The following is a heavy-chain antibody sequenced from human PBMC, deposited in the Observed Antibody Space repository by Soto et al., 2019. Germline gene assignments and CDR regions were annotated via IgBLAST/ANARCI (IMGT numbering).Heavy chain of an antibody. V-gene: IGHV1-8*01. D-gene: IGHD1-26*01. CDR2: MNPNSGNT. Sequence: QAQLMQSGAEVKKPGASVKVSCKASGYTFTGYDINWVRQATGQGLEWMGWMNPNSGNTGYAQNFQGRVTMTRDNSITTAYMELTSLRDDDSAVYYCAGEKVGTTGIDFWGQGTLVTVSS. CDR1: GYTFTGYD. J-gene: IGHJ4*02. CDR3: AGEKVGTTGIDF.